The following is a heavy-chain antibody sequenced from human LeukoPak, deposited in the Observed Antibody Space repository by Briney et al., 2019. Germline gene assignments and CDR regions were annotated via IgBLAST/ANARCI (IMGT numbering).Heavy chain of an antibody. CDR2: ISAYNGNT. V-gene: IGHV1-18*01. Sequence: ASVKVSCKASGYTFTSYGISWVRQAPGQGLEWMGWISAYNGNTNYAQKLQGRVTMTTDTSTSTAYMELRSLRSDDTAVYYCARDPGYDILTGYYLIDYWGQRTLVTVSS. J-gene: IGHJ4*02. CDR3: ARDPGYDILTGYYLIDY. D-gene: IGHD3-9*01. CDR1: GYTFTSYG.